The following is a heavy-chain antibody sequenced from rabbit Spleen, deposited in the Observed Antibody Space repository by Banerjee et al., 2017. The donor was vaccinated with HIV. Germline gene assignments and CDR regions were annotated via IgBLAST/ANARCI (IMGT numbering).Heavy chain of an antibody. CDR3: GRAGEGGYGYLDL. CDR1: GISFSAGYY. J-gene: IGHJ4*01. CDR2: INTATGKP. Sequence: QSLEESGGDLVKPGASLTLTCTASGISFSAGYYMCWVRQAPGKGLEWIACINTATGKPVYATWAKGRFTISTTSSTTVTLEMTSLTVADTATFFCGRAGEGGYGYLDLWGPGTLVTVS. D-gene: IGHD2-1*01. V-gene: IGHV1S40*01.